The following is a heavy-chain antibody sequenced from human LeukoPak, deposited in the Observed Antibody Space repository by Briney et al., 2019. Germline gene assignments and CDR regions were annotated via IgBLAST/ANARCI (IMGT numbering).Heavy chain of an antibody. J-gene: IGHJ3*01. CDR2: IYHSGNA. CDR3: ARGGRAFDV. Sequence: TLSLTCTVSGAFISSGGFYWSWLRQPPGKGLEWIGYIYHSGNAYYNPSLESRVTISVDRSKNHFSLNLNSVTAADTSVYYCARGGRAFDVWGQGTLISVSP. V-gene: IGHV4-30-2*01. CDR1: GAFISSGGFY.